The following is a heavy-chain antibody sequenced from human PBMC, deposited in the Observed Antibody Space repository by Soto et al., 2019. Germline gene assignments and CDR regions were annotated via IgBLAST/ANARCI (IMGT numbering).Heavy chain of an antibody. J-gene: IGHJ4*02. CDR1: GFTVDDYA. CDR2: ISWNSETI. V-gene: IGHV3-9*01. CDR3: ETDMTWGGINTMPYFDS. D-gene: IGHD2-2*01. Sequence: EGQLVESVGGLVQPGRSLRLSCAASGFTVDDYAMHWVRQDPGKGLEWVSGISWNSETIDYADSVKGRFTSSRDNAKRSQCQQIDSLRPEDTDLDNCETDMTWGGINTMPYFDSWGQGDLVTVYS.